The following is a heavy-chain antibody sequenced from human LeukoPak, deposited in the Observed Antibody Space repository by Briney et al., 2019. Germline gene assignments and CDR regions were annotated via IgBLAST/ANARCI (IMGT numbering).Heavy chain of an antibody. D-gene: IGHD5-24*01. CDR3: ARDRAGYNWVDY. CDR2: ISSSSSRI. Sequence: GGSLRLSCVGSGFTFARHSMNWVRRAPGKGLEWISYISSSSSRIYYSDSVKGRFTISRDNAKNSVYLQMNSLRAGDTAVYFCARDRAGYNWVDYWGQGTLVSVSS. J-gene: IGHJ4*02. CDR1: GFTFARHS. V-gene: IGHV3-48*01.